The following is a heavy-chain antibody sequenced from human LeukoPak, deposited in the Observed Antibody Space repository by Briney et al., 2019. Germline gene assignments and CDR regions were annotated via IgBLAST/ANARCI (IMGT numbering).Heavy chain of an antibody. CDR2: IKSNNDT. J-gene: IGHJ4*02. CDR1: GFTFSNAW. CDR3: AKDRTYYYGSGSLFDY. Sequence: GGSLRLSCAASGFTFSNAWMSWVRQAPGKGLEWVGRIKSNNDTDYADSVKGRFTISRDNSKNTLYLQMNSLRAEDTAVYYCAKDRTYYYGSGSLFDYWGQGTLVTVSS. D-gene: IGHD3-10*01. V-gene: IGHV3-66*03.